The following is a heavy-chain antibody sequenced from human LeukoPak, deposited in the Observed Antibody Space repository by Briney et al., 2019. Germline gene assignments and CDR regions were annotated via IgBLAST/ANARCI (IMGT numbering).Heavy chain of an antibody. J-gene: IGHJ6*02. D-gene: IGHD3-3*01. CDR3: ARVKGFFGVGSYYYYYYGMDV. V-gene: IGHV1-8*01. CDR2: MNPNSGNT. Sequence: GASVKVSCKASGYTFTSYDINWVRQATGQGLEWMGWMNPNSGNTGYAQKFQGRVTMTRNTSISTAYMELSSLGSEDTAVYYCARVKGFFGVGSYYYYYYGMDVWGQGTTVTVSS. CDR1: GYTFTSYD.